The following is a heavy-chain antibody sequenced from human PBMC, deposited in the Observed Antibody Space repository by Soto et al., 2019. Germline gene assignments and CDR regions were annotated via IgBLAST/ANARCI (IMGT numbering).Heavy chain of an antibody. D-gene: IGHD3-10*01. CDR1: GYIFTSYG. Sequence: QVQLVQSGAELKKPGASAKVSCKASGYIFTSYGISWVRQAPGQGLEWMAWISVDSGNTNYAQNFPGRITMTTDTSANTAHRELRSLRSDDTAVYYCARFNGSGTNYYMDVWGKGTTVIVSS. J-gene: IGHJ6*03. CDR3: ARFNGSGTNYYMDV. V-gene: IGHV1-18*01. CDR2: ISVDSGNT.